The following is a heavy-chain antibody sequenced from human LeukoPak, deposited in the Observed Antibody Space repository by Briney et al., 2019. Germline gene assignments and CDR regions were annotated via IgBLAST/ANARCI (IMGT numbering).Heavy chain of an antibody. CDR1: GYTFTCYY. D-gene: IGHD2-2*01. CDR2: INPNSGGT. CDR3: ASLGYCSSTSCYPYYYYYYMDV. Sequence: GASVKVSCKASGYTFTCYYMHWVRQAPGQGLEWMGWINPNSGGTNYAQKFQGRVTMTRDTSISTAYMELSSLRSEDTAVYYCASLGYCSSTSCYPYYYYYYMDVWGKGTTVTVSS. J-gene: IGHJ6*03. V-gene: IGHV1-2*02.